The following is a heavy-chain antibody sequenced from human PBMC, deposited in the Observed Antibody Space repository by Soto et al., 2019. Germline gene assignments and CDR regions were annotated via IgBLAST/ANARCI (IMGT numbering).Heavy chain of an antibody. CDR1: GFPFSDCY. Sequence: QVQLVQSGAEVKEPGASVKVSCKASGFPFSDCYIHWVRQAPGPGLEYMGVIRPNGGGTSYPQKFQDRVIMTADTATSTVYMELSSLRSEDTAIYFCTITFISSQDGFDAWGQGTQVTVSS. J-gene: IGHJ4*02. CDR3: TITFISSQDGFDA. V-gene: IGHV1-46*03. CDR2: IRPNGGGT. D-gene: IGHD6-13*01.